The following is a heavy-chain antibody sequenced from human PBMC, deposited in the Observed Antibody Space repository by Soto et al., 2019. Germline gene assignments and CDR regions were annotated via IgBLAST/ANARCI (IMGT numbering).Heavy chain of an antibody. CDR2: IYYSGST. CDR1: GGSISSGDYY. Sequence: LSLTCTVSGGSISSGDYYWSCIRQPPGKGLEWIGYIYYSGSTYYNPSLKSRVTISVDTSKNQFSLKLSSVTAADTAIFYCARVSYCRTTSCYSGDSYYFDYWGRGTLVTVSS. V-gene: IGHV4-30-4*01. D-gene: IGHD2-2*01. J-gene: IGHJ4*02. CDR3: ARVSYCRTTSCYSGDSYYFDY.